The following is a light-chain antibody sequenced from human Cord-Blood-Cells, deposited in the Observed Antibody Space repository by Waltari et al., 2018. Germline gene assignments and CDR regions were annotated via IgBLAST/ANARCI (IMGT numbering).Light chain of an antibody. Sequence: EIVMTQSPATMSVSRGQRATLSYRASQSVSSNLAWYQQRPGQAPRHLIYGASTRATGIPARVSGSVSGTEFTLTISSVQSEDFAVYNCQQYNNWLTFGGGTKVEIK. J-gene: IGKJ4*01. CDR1: QSVSSN. V-gene: IGKV3-15*01. CDR3: QQYNNWLT. CDR2: GAS.